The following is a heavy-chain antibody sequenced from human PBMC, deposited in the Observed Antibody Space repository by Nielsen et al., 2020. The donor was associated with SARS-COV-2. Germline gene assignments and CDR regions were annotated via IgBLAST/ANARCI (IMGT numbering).Heavy chain of an antibody. Sequence: ASVKVSCKASGYTFTGYYMHWVRQAPGQGLEWMGGIIPMFGTVNYAQKFQGRVTMTRDTSTSTVYMELSSLRSEDTAVYYCARDLGYGDYYFDYWGQGTLVTVSS. D-gene: IGHD4-17*01. V-gene: IGHV1-46*01. J-gene: IGHJ4*02. CDR3: ARDLGYGDYYFDY. CDR2: IIPMFGTV. CDR1: GYTFTGYY.